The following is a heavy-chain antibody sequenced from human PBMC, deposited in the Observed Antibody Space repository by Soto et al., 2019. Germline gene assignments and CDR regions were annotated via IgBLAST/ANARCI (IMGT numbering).Heavy chain of an antibody. J-gene: IGHJ4*02. CDR1: GGSFSGYY. CDR3: ARDPYSGYGPPDY. D-gene: IGHD5-12*01. CDR2: INHSGST. V-gene: IGHV4-34*01. Sequence: SETLSLTCAVYGGSFSGYYWSWIRQPPGKGLEWIGEINHSGSTNYNPYLKSRVTISVDTSKNQFSLKLSSVTAADTAVYYCARDPYSGYGPPDYWGQGTLVTVSS.